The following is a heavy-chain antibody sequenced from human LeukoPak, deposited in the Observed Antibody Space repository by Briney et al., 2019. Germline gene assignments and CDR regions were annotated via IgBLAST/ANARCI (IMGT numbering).Heavy chain of an antibody. J-gene: IGHJ4*02. V-gene: IGHV3-66*01. CDR2: IYTGGST. Sequence: PGGSLRLSCVDSGFTVSNYYLSWVRQAPGKGLEWVSVIYTGGSTYYADSVKGRFTISRDISKNTVYLQMNILGVEDTAVYYCARGLGTNYGGYCTGGSCPYYWGQGTLVTVSS. D-gene: IGHD2-15*01. CDR3: ARGLGTNYGGYCTGGSCPYY. CDR1: GFTVSNYY.